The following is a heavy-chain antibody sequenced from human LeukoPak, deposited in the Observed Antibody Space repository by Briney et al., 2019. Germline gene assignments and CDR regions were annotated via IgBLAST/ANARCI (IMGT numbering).Heavy chain of an antibody. V-gene: IGHV4-34*01. Sequence: PSETLSLTCAGYGASFNTYYWTWIRQSPDKGLEWIGEVKDDGDTNVNPSLRSRVVMSVDASKNQFSLKMTSVTAADTAIYFCARGPVALPNDRLSLFFDFWGQGTLVTVSS. CDR2: VKDDGDT. CDR3: ARGPVALPNDRLSLFFDF. CDR1: GASFNTYY. D-gene: IGHD2-8*01. J-gene: IGHJ5*01.